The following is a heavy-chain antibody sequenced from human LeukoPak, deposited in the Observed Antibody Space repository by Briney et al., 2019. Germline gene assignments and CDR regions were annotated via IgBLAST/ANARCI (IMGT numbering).Heavy chain of an antibody. Sequence: GGSLRLSCAASGFTFDDYAMHWVRQAPGKGLEWVSGISWNGGSIGYAGSVKGRFTISRDNAKNSLYMQMNSLRAEDTALYYCAKGGSSSSVNYYDSSGHDYWGQGTLVTVSS. D-gene: IGHD3-22*01. CDR3: AKGGSSSSVNYYDSSGHDY. CDR1: GFTFDDYA. J-gene: IGHJ4*02. V-gene: IGHV3-9*01. CDR2: ISWNGGSI.